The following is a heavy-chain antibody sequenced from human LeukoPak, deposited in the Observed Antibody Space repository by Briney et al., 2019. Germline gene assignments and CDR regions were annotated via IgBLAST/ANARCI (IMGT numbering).Heavy chain of an antibody. CDR2: ISSSSSYI. J-gene: IGHJ6*03. Sequence: GGSLRLSCAASGFTSSSYSMNWVRQAPGKGLEWVSSISSSSSYIYYADSVKGRFTISRDNAKNSLYLQMNSLRAEDTAVYYCARDGTGTTGYYYYYMDVWGKGTTVTVSS. CDR3: ARDGTGTTGYYYYYMDV. D-gene: IGHD1-1*01. V-gene: IGHV3-21*01. CDR1: GFTSSSYS.